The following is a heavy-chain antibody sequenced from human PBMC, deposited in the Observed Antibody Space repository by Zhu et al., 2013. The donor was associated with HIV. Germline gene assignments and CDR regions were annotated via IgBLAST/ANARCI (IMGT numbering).Heavy chain of an antibody. Sequence: QVQLVQSGAEVRRPGASVKVSCTSSGYIFTGYYMHWVRQAPGQGLEWMGIINPSGGSTSYAQKFQGRVTMTRDTSTRTVYMELSSLRSEDTAVYYCARDAGYYDSSGYRGTYYFDYWGQGTLVTVSS. J-gene: IGHJ4*02. V-gene: IGHV1-46*01. CDR2: INPSGGST. CDR3: ARDAGYYDSSGYRGTYYFDY. CDR1: GYIFTGYY. D-gene: IGHD3-22*01.